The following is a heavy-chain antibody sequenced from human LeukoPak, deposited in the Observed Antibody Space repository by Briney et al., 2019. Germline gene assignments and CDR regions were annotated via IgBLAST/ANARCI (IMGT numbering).Heavy chain of an antibody. D-gene: IGHD5-18*01. CDR1: GFTFSSYW. J-gene: IGHJ4*02. Sequence: GGSLRLSCAASGFTFSSYWMHWVRKAPGKGLVWVSRINGDGTSTTYADSVKGRFTIFRDNAKNTLSLQMNSLRAEDTAVYYCARDSHGYPLDYWGQGTLVTVSS. V-gene: IGHV3-74*01. CDR2: INGDGTST. CDR3: ARDSHGYPLDY.